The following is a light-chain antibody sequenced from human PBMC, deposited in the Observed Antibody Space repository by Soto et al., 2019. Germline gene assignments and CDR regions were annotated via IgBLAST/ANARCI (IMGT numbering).Light chain of an antibody. CDR1: QSVTSNY. CDR2: GVS. Sequence: EVVMTQSPATLSVSPGERATLSCRASQSVTSNYLAWYQQKPGQAPRLLIYGVSGRATGVPDRFSGSGSGTDFTLTISRLEPEDFAVYYCQQYTDWPLTFGQGTKVEVK. J-gene: IGKJ1*01. V-gene: IGKV3-20*01. CDR3: QQYTDWPLT.